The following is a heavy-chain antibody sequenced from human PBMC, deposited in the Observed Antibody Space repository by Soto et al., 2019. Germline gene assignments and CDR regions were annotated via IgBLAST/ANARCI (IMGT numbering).Heavy chain of an antibody. D-gene: IGHD3-22*01. J-gene: IGHJ3*02. CDR2: INPNSGGT. V-gene: IGHV1-2*04. Sequence: GASVKVSCKASGYTFTGYYMHWVRQAPGQGLEWMGRINPNSGGTNYAQKFQGWVTMTRDTSMSTAYMELRSLRSDDTAVYYCARDRSPGYYDSSGPVAAFDIWGQGTMVTVSS. CDR1: GYTFTGYY. CDR3: ARDRSPGYYDSSGPVAAFDI.